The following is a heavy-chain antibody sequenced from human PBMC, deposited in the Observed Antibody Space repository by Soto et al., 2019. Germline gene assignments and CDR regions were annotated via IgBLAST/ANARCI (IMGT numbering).Heavy chain of an antibody. Sequence: EVQLVESGGGLVKPGGSLRLSCAASGFTFSSYSMNWVRQAPGKGLEWVSSISSSSSYIYYADSVKGRFTISRDNAKNSLYLQMNSLRAEDTAVYYCAREKLDHEESFYYGMDVWGQGTTVTVSS. V-gene: IGHV3-21*01. J-gene: IGHJ6*02. CDR3: AREKLDHEESFYYGMDV. CDR2: ISSSSSYI. CDR1: GFTFSSYS. D-gene: IGHD3-9*01.